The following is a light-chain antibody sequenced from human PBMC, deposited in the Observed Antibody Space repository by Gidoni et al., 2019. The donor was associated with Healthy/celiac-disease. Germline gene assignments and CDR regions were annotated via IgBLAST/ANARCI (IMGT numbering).Light chain of an antibody. CDR2: SNN. J-gene: IGLJ2*01. CDR3: AAWDDSLNGVV. V-gene: IGLV1-44*01. CDR1: SSNIGSIT. Sequence: QSVWLQQRAGSGPPGQRVTISCSGSSSNIGSITVNWYQQLPGTAPKLLIYSNNQRPSGVPDRFSGSKSGTSASLAISGLQSEDDADYYCAAWDDSLNGVVFGGGTKLTVL.